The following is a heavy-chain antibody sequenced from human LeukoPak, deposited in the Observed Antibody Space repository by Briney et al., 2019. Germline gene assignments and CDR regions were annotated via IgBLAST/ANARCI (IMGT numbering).Heavy chain of an antibody. CDR3: ARVSEVTLPRGSGYPPFNWFDP. Sequence: ASVKVSCEASGYTFTSYYMHWVRQAPGQGLEWMGIINPSGGSTSYAQKFQGRVTMTRDTSTSTVYMELSSLRSEDTAVYYCARVSEVTLPRGSGYPPFNWFDPWGQGTLVTVSS. V-gene: IGHV1-46*01. D-gene: IGHD3-3*01. CDR1: GYTFTSYY. CDR2: INPSGGST. J-gene: IGHJ5*02.